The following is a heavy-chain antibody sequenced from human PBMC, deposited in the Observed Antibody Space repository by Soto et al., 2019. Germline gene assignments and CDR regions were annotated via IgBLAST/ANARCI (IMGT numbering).Heavy chain of an antibody. J-gene: IGHJ4*02. CDR2: IYYSGST. CDR1: GGSISSGGYY. Sequence: SETLSLTCTVSGGSISSGGYYWSWIRQHPGKGLEWIGYIYYSGSTYYNPSLKSRVTISVDTSKNQFSLKLSSVTAADAAVYYCARVSVTMAPYYFDYWGQGTLVNVSS. CDR3: ARVSVTMAPYYFDY. V-gene: IGHV4-31*03. D-gene: IGHD3-10*01.